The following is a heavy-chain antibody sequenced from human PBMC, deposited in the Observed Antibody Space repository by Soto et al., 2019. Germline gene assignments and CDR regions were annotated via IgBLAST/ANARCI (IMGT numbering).Heavy chain of an antibody. V-gene: IGHV4-31*02. Sequence: QVHLQESGPGLVRPSETLSLSCSVSGDSMATGGHYYNWIRHLPGKGLEWIGYIYYSGATHHSPSLSPRATISIDTSKNQFSLRLISVTAADTALYFCARDKDLEPTVWGYWGQGIQVTVSS. J-gene: IGHJ4*02. CDR2: IYYSGAT. CDR1: GDSMATGGHY. CDR3: ARDKDLEPTVWGY. D-gene: IGHD7-27*01.